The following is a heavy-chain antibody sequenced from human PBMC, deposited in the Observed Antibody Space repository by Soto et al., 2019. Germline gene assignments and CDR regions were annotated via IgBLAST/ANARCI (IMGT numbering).Heavy chain of an antibody. Sequence: ASVKVSCKASGYTFTSYGISWVRQAPGQGLEWMGWISAYNGNTKYAQKLQGRVTMTTDTSTSTAYMELRSLRSDDTAVYCCAASRTSASGSPIAYWGQGTLVTVSS. V-gene: IGHV1-18*01. D-gene: IGHD5-12*01. J-gene: IGHJ4*02. CDR2: ISAYNGNT. CDR1: GYTFTSYG. CDR3: AASRTSASGSPIAY.